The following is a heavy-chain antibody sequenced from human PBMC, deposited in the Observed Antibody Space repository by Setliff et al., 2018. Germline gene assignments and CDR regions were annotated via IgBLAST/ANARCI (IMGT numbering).Heavy chain of an antibody. J-gene: IGHJ3*02. CDR3: AREMEAAGQRAFDI. CDR2: IYSGGST. V-gene: IGHV3-66*01. D-gene: IGHD6-13*01. Sequence: GGSLRLSCAASGFTVSSNYMSWVRQAPGKGLEWVSVIYSGGSTYYADSVKGRFTMSRDNANNALYLQMSSLTAEDTAVYYCAREMEAAGQRAFDIWGQGTMVTVSS. CDR1: GFTVSSNY.